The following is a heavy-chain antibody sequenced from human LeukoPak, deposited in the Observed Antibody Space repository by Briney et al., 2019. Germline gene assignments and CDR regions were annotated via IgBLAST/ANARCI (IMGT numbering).Heavy chain of an antibody. CDR2: IYHSGST. Sequence: SETLSLTCAVYGGSFSGYYWSWIRQPPGKGLEWIGEIYHSGSTNYNPSLKSRVTISVDKSKNQFSLKLSSVTAADTAVYYCARDRRDFWSVGAFDIWGQGTMVTVSS. D-gene: IGHD3-3*01. J-gene: IGHJ3*02. CDR3: ARDRRDFWSVGAFDI. V-gene: IGHV4-34*01. CDR1: GGSFSGYY.